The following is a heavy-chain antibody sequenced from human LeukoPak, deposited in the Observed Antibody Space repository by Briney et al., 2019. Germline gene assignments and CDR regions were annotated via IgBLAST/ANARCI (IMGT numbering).Heavy chain of an antibody. J-gene: IGHJ4*02. Sequence: GGSLRLSCAASGFTFSSYAMSWVRQAPGKGREGVSAISGSGGSTYYAASVKGRFTISRDNSKTTLYLQMNSLRAEDTAVYYCAKDGIAAAGLVFDYWGQGTLVTVSS. D-gene: IGHD6-13*01. CDR1: GFTFSSYA. V-gene: IGHV3-23*01. CDR2: ISGSGGST. CDR3: AKDGIAAAGLVFDY.